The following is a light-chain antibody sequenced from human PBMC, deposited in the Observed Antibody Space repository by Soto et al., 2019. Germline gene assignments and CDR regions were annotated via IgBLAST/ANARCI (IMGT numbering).Light chain of an antibody. J-gene: IGLJ3*02. CDR2: EVT. Sequence: QSALTQPPSAPGSPGQSVAISCTGTSSDVGGYNYVSWYQQHPGKAPKLIIYEVTKRPSGVPDRFSGSKSGNTASLTVSGLQAEDEANYYCSSYAGINNLVFGGGTKLTVL. CDR3: SSYAGINNLV. V-gene: IGLV2-8*01. CDR1: SSDVGGYNY.